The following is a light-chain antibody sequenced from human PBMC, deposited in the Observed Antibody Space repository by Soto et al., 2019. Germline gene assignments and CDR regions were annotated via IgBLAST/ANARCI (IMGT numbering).Light chain of an antibody. V-gene: IGKV3-20*01. CDR1: QSISRTY. CDR2: ATS. J-gene: IGKJ1*01. CDR3: QQYNHWLTWT. Sequence: ENVLTQSPGTLSLSPGERATLSCRASQSISRTYLAWYQQKPVQAPRLLIYATSSRATGIPDRFSGSGSGTDFTLTISRLEPEDFAVYYCQQYNHWLTWTFGQGTKVDI.